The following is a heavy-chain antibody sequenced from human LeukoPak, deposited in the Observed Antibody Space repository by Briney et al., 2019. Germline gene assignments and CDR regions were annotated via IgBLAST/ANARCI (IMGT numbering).Heavy chain of an antibody. D-gene: IGHD6-19*01. CDR2: INAGNGNT. CDR1: GYTFTSYA. CDR3: ARGIGRSSGWYPEADFDY. V-gene: IGHV1-3*01. Sequence: GASVKVSCKASGYTFTSYAMHWVRQAPGQRLEWMGWINAGNGNTKYSQKFQGTVTITRDTSASTAYMELSSLRPEDTAVYYCARGIGRSSGWYPEADFDYWGQGTLVTVSS. J-gene: IGHJ4*02.